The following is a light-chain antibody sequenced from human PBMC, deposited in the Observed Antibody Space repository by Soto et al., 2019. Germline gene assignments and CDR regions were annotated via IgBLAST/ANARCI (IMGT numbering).Light chain of an antibody. CDR3: CSYAGTYTYV. CDR1: SSVVGAYVY. Sequence: QSVLTQPRSVSGSPGQSVTISCTRTSSVVGAYVYVSWYQNQPGSAPKLIIYDVYKRPSGVPDRFSGSKSGDTASLTISGLQADDEADYYCCSYAGTYTYVFGTGTKVTVL. V-gene: IGLV2-11*01. CDR2: DVY. J-gene: IGLJ1*01.